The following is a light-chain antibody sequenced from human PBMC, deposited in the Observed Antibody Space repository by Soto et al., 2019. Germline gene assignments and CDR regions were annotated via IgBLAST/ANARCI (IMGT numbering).Light chain of an antibody. CDR2: DAS. CDR3: QQYGSSPEWT. Sequence: EIVLTQSPATLSLSPGERATLSCRASQSVSSYLAWYQQKPGQAPRLLIYDASNRATGIPARFGGSGSGTDFTLTINSLEPEDFAVYYCQQYGSSPEWTFGQGTKVDIK. V-gene: IGKV3-11*01. J-gene: IGKJ1*01. CDR1: QSVSSY.